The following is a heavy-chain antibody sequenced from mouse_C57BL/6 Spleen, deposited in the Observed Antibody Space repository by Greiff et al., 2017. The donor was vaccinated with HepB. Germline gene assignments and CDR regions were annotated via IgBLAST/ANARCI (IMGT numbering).Heavy chain of an antibody. CDR3: TKKTTVGGFDV. J-gene: IGHJ1*03. D-gene: IGHD1-1*01. CDR1: GYTFTDYE. V-gene: IGHV1-15*01. CDR2: IDPETGGT. Sequence: QVQLQQSGAELVRPGASVTLSCKASGYTFTDYEMHWVKQTPVHGLEWIGAIDPETGGTAYNQKFKGKAILTADKSSSTAYMELRSLTSEDSAVYYCTKKTTVGGFDVWGTGTTVTVSS.